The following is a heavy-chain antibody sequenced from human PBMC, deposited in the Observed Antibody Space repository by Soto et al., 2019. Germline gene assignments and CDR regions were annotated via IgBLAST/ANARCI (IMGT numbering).Heavy chain of an antibody. V-gene: IGHV1-8*01. CDR1: GYTFTSYD. D-gene: IGHD1-26*01. Sequence: QVQLVQSGAEVKKPGASVKVSCKTSGYTFTSYDINWVRQATGQGLEWMGWMNPNSANTAYAQKFQGRVTMTRNISIITAYMELSSLRSEDTAVYYCARERSSGAFDIWGQGTMVTVSS. CDR2: MNPNSANT. CDR3: ARERSSGAFDI. J-gene: IGHJ3*02.